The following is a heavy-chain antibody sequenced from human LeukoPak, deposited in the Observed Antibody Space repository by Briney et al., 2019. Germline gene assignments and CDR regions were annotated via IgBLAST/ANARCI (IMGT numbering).Heavy chain of an antibody. CDR1: GFVFDDYS. CDR2: INWDGSGT. CDR3: ASEGGYKGPFDY. D-gene: IGHD3-22*01. J-gene: IGHJ4*02. V-gene: IGHV3-43*01. Sequence: GGSLRLTCAASGFVFDDYSMHWVRQTPGKGLEWISAINWDGSGTYYAESLKGRFTISRDNGDSTLYLQMNNLRTDDTALYYCASEGGYKGPFDYWGRGTRVTVSS.